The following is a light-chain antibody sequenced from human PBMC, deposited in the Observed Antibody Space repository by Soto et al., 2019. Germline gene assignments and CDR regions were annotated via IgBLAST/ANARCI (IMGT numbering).Light chain of an antibody. CDR3: QQYGSSPRT. J-gene: IGKJ1*01. CDR2: GAS. Sequence: EIVLTQSPGTLSLSPGERATLSCRASQSVSSSYLAWYQQKPGQAPRLLIYGASSRATGLPDMFSGSGSGTDFTLTISRLEPEDFAVYYCQQYGSSPRTFGQGTKVELK. V-gene: IGKV3-20*01. CDR1: QSVSSSY.